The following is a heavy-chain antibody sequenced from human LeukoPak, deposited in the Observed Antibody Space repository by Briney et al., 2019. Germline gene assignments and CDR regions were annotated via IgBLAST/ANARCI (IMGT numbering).Heavy chain of an antibody. CDR1: GFTFSSYA. V-gene: IGHV3-23*01. CDR3: AKSAVASYYYDSSGYYYFDY. J-gene: IGHJ4*02. Sequence: GGSLRLSCAASGFTFSSYAMSWVRQAPGKGLEWVSAISGSGGSTYYADSVKGRFTISRDNSKNTLYLQMNNLRAEDTAVYYCAKSAVASYYYDSSGYYYFDYWGQGTLVTVSS. CDR2: ISGSGGST. D-gene: IGHD3-22*01.